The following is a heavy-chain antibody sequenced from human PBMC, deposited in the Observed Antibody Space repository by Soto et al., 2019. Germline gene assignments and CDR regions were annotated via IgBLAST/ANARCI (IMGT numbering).Heavy chain of an antibody. CDR3: ARDREATAGTIAFDI. CDR2: ISSSGRYI. V-gene: IGHV3-21*01. J-gene: IGHJ3*02. D-gene: IGHD6-13*01. CDR1: GFNFFTYN. Sequence: EVQLVDSGGGLVKPGGSLRLSCAASGFNFFTYNMNWVRQAPGRGLEWVSFISSSGRYIYYADSVKGRFTISRDNARNSVYLHVNSLRVEDTPVYYCARDREATAGTIAFDIWGQGTTVTVSS.